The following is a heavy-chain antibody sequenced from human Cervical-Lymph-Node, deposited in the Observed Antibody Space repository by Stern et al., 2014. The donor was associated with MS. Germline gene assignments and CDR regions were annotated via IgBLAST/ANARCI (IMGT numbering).Heavy chain of an antibody. V-gene: IGHV2-5*02. J-gene: IGHJ1*01. CDR3: AHSAYAYVWGNYGLGKGVYFQH. Sequence: QVTLKESGPTLVNPTQTLTLTCAFSGFSLNTSGVGVGWIRQPPGKAPDWLALIYWDDDKRYSPSLRSRLTITKDTSKNQVVLTVTNMDPVDTATYYCAHSAYAYVWGNYGLGKGVYFQHGGQGTLVSGSS. CDR2: IYWDDDK. CDR1: GFSLNTSGVG. D-gene: IGHD3-16*01.